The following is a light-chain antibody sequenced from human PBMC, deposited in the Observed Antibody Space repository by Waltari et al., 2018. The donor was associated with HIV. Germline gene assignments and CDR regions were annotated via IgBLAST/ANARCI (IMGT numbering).Light chain of an antibody. V-gene: IGLV2-11*01. Sequence: QSALTQPRSVSGSPGQSVTISCTGTSSDVGGYNYVSWYQQHPGKAPKVRIYDVSKRPSGVPDRFSGSKSGNTSSLTISWLQADDEADYYCCSYAGSYTYVFGTGTKVTVL. J-gene: IGLJ1*01. CDR3: CSYAGSYTYV. CDR1: SSDVGGYNY. CDR2: DVS.